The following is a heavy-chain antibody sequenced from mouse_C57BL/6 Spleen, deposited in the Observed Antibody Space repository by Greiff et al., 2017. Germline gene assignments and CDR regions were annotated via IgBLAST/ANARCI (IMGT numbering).Heavy chain of an antibody. CDR3: ARGEDY. CDR1: GYAFGSSW. J-gene: IGHJ4*01. Sequence: VQVVESGAELVKPGASVKISCKASGYAFGSSWMNWVKQRPGKGLARIGQIYPGDGDTIANGKFKGKATLTADKSSSTAYMQRSSLTSEDSAVYFCARGEDYWGQGTSVTVSS. CDR2: IYPGDGDT. V-gene: IGHV1-80*01.